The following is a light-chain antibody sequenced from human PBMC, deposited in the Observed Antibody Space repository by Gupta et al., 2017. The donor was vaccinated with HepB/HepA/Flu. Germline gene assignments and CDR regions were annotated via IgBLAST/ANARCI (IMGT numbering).Light chain of an antibody. CDR1: QSVSSD. J-gene: IGKJ1*01. V-gene: IGKV3-15*01. Sequence: IVMTQSPATLSVSPGERATLSCRASQSVSSDLAWYKQKPGQAPRLLIYGASTRATGIPARFSGSGGGKEFTLTISSRQSEDFAVYYCQQHNNWPPWTFGQGTKVEIK. CDR3: QQHNNWPPWT. CDR2: GAS.